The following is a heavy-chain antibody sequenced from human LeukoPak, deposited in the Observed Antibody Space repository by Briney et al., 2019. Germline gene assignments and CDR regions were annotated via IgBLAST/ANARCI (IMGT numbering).Heavy chain of an antibody. Sequence: GGSLRLSCSTSGFTFTNYAMHWVRQAPGKGLECVSAINSNGGRTNYADSVKGRFTISRDNSKNTLYLQMSSLRVEDTAVYYCVKVRYSSSFFFDYWGQGTLVTVSS. J-gene: IGHJ4*02. V-gene: IGHV3-64D*09. CDR2: INSNGGRT. CDR3: VKVRYSSSFFFDY. D-gene: IGHD6-6*01. CDR1: GFTFTNYA.